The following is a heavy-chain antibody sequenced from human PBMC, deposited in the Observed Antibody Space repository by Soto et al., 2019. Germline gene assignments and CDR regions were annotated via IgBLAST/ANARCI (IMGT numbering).Heavy chain of an antibody. CDR2: ISGSGGST. CDR3: AKVEYCSGGSCKHGEVYDY. D-gene: IGHD2-15*01. J-gene: IGHJ4*02. Sequence: GGSLRLSCAASGFTFSSYAMSWVRQAPGKGLEWVSAISGSGGSTYYADSVKGRFTISRDNSKNTLYLQMNSLRAEDTAVYYCAKVEYCSGGSCKHGEVYDYWGQGTLVTVSS. V-gene: IGHV3-23*01. CDR1: GFTFSSYA.